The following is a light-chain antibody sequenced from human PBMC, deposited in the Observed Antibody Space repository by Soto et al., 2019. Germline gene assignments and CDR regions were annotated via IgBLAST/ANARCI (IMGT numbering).Light chain of an antibody. J-gene: IGKJ1*01. Sequence: ETVLTQSPGALSVSTGERATLSCRASQTLGRNYLAWYQQKPGQAHRLLIHRICIRAAGIPARFSGSGSGTEFTLTISSLQSEDFAVSYCQQLDNWPLVWPFGQGTKVDIK. V-gene: IGKV3D-15*01. CDR1: QTLGRN. CDR3: QQLDNWPLVWP. CDR2: RIC.